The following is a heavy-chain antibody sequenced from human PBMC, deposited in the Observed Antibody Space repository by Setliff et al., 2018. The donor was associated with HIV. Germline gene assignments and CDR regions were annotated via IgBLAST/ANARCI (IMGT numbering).Heavy chain of an antibody. CDR3: VRDQNTPSRCRSKTCINPGDY. J-gene: IGHJ4*02. CDR2: IWYDGSNE. CDR1: GFSLSYHG. Sequence: PGGSLRLSCAASGFSLSYHGMHWVRQAPGKGLEWVAIIWYDGSNEYYADSVKGRFTISRDNSKNTLYLQMDSLRAEDTAVYCCVRDQNTPSRCRSKTCINPGDYRGLGTLVTVSS. V-gene: IGHV3-33*01. D-gene: IGHD2-2*01.